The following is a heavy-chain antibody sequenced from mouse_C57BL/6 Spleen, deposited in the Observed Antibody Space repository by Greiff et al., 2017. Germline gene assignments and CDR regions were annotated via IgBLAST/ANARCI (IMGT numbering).Heavy chain of an antibody. J-gene: IGHJ3*01. CDR1: GYTFTSYW. V-gene: IGHV1-53*01. CDR2: INPSNGGT. D-gene: IGHD2-4*01. CDR3: ARWGYYYYDKVAY. Sequence: VQLQQSGTELVKPGASVKLSCKASGYTFTSYWMHWVKQRPGQGLEWIGNINPSNGGTNYNEKFKSKATLTVDKSSSTAYMQLSSLTSEDSAVYYCARWGYYYYDKVAYWGQGTLVTVSA.